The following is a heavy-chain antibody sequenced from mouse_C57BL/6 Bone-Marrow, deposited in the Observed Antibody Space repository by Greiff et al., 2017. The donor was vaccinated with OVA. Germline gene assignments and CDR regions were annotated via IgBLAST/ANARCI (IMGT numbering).Heavy chain of an antibody. CDR2: ISSGGSYT. Sequence: DVKVEESGGDLVKPGGSLKLSCAASGFTFSSYGMYWVRQTPEQRLEWVATISSGGSYTYYPASVKGRFTISRANAKNTLYLQLSSLKSEDTARYYCSRPYCGTAYWGQGTLVTVSA. CDR3: SRPYCGTAY. CDR1: GFTFSSYG. J-gene: IGHJ3*01. V-gene: IGHV5-6*02. D-gene: IGHD1-1*01.